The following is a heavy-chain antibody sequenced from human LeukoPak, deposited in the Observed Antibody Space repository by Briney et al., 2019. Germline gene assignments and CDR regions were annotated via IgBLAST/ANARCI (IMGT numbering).Heavy chain of an antibody. D-gene: IGHD4-17*01. J-gene: IGHJ4*02. CDR3: ARIPRYGDYKSYFDY. Sequence: PSETLSLTCAVYGGSFSGYYWSWIRQPPGKGLEWIGEINHSGSTNYNPSLKSRVTISVDTSKNQFSLKLSSVTAADTAVYYCARIPRYGDYKSYFDYWGQGTLVTVSS. CDR2: INHSGST. CDR1: GGSFSGYY. V-gene: IGHV4-34*01.